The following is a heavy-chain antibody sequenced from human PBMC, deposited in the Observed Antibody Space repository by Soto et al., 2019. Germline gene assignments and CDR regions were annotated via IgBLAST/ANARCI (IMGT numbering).Heavy chain of an antibody. CDR1: GGTFSSYA. CDR3: AVGGASGYPNYYYYYGMDV. Sequence: ASVKVSCKASGGTFSSYAISWVRQAPGQGLEWMGGIIPIFGTANYAQKFRGRVTITADESTSTAYMELSSLRSEDTAVYYRAVGGASGYPNYYYYYGMDVWGQGTTVTVSS. D-gene: IGHD3-3*01. V-gene: IGHV1-69*13. CDR2: IIPIFGTA. J-gene: IGHJ6*02.